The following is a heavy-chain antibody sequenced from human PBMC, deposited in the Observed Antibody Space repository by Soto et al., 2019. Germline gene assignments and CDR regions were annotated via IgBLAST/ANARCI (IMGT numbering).Heavy chain of an antibody. J-gene: IGHJ3*02. CDR3: AKAGGSGSYRHALDI. V-gene: IGHV5-51*01. CDR1: GYSFSSYW. Sequence: GESLKVSCKGSGYSFSSYWIGWVRQMPGKGLEWMGIIYPGDSDTRYSPSFQGQVTISADKSISTAYLQWSSLKASDTAVYYCAKAGGSGSYRHALDIWGQGTMVTVSS. D-gene: IGHD3-10*01. CDR2: IYPGDSDT.